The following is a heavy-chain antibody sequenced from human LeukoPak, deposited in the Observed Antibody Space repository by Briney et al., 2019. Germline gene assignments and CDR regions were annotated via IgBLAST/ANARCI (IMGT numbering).Heavy chain of an antibody. J-gene: IGHJ4*02. CDR2: INSDGSST. Sequence: GGSLRLSCAASGFSFSSYWMHWVRRAPGKGLVWVSRINSDGSSTAYSDSVKGRFTISRDNAKNSLYLQMNSLRAEDTAVYYCARDHKQQLVSWGQGTLVTVSS. V-gene: IGHV3-74*03. CDR3: ARDHKQQLVS. D-gene: IGHD6-13*01. CDR1: GFSFSSYW.